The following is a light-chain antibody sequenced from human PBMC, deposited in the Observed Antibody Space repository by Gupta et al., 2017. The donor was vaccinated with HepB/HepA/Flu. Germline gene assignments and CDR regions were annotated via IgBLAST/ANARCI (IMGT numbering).Light chain of an antibody. V-gene: IGKV2-28*01. Sequence: DIVRTQSPLSLPVTPGEPASISCRSSQSLVHSNGYNYLDWYLQKPGQSPQLLIYLGSNRASGVPDRFSGSGSGTDFTLKISRVEADDVGVYYCMHAIEPPRTFGQGTKLEIK. J-gene: IGKJ2*02. CDR2: LGS. CDR3: MHAIEPPRT. CDR1: QSLVHSNGYNY.